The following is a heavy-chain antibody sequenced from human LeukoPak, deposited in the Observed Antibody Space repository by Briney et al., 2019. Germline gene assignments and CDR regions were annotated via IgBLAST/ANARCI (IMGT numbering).Heavy chain of an antibody. Sequence: ASVKVSCMASGYTFTGYYMHWVRQAPGQGLEWMGWINPNSGGTNYAQKFQGRVTMTRDTSISTAYMELSRLRSDDTAVYYCARVGPEVREIIFDYWGQGTLVTVSS. CDR1: GYTFTGYY. V-gene: IGHV1-2*02. CDR3: ARVGPEVREIIFDY. J-gene: IGHJ4*02. D-gene: IGHD3-16*01. CDR2: INPNSGGT.